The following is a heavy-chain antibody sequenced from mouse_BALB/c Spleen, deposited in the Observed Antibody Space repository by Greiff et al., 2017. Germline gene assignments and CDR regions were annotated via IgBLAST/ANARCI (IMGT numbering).Heavy chain of an antibody. V-gene: IGHV5-17*02. Sequence: EVQGVESGGGLVQPGGSRKLSCAASGFTFSSFGMHWVRQAPEKGLEWVAYISSGSSTIYYADTVKGRFTISRDNPKNTLFLQMTSLRSEDTAMYYCARGYWGHYYAMDYWGQGTSVTVSS. CDR3: ARGYWGHYYAMDY. D-gene: IGHD2-3*01. CDR2: ISSGSSTI. CDR1: GFTFSSFG. J-gene: IGHJ4*01.